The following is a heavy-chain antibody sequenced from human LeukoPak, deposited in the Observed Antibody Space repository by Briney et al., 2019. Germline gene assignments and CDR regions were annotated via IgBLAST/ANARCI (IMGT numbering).Heavy chain of an antibody. CDR1: GFTFSSYG. Sequence: GGSLRLSCAASGFTFSSYGMHWVCQAPGKGLEWVAVIWYDGSNKYYADSVKGRFTISRDNSKNTLSLQLNSLRDEDTAVYYCARDGGSSGYHDALDIWGQGTMVTVSS. V-gene: IGHV3-33*01. CDR3: ARDGGSSGYHDALDI. CDR2: IWYDGSNK. J-gene: IGHJ3*02. D-gene: IGHD3-22*01.